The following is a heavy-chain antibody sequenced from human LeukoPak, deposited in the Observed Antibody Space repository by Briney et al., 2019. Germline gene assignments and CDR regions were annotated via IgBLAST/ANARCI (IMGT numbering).Heavy chain of an antibody. V-gene: IGHV4-59*08. Sequence: SETLSLTCAVFGGSFSGYYWSWIRQPPGKGLEWIGYIYYSGSTNYNPSLKSRVTISVDTSKNQFSLKLSSVTAADTAVYYCARGYYDSSGYYEGVVDYWGQGTLVTVSS. CDR3: ARGYYDSSGYYEGVVDY. J-gene: IGHJ4*02. CDR1: GGSFSGYY. CDR2: IYYSGST. D-gene: IGHD3-22*01.